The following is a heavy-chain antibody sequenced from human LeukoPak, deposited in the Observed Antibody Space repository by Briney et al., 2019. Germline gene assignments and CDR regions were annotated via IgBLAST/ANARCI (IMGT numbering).Heavy chain of an antibody. J-gene: IGHJ4*02. Sequence: ASVKVSCKASGYTFTSYGISWVRQAPGQGLEWMGWISAYNGNTNYAQKLQGRVTMTTDTSTSTAYMEMSRLRSDDTAVYYCARDLYGSSSWPNFDYWGQGTLVTVSS. CDR2: ISAYNGNT. D-gene: IGHD6-13*01. CDR3: ARDLYGSSSWPNFDY. CDR1: GYTFTSYG. V-gene: IGHV1-18*01.